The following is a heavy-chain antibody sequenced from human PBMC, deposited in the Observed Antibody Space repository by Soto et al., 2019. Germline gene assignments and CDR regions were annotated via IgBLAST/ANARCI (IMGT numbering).Heavy chain of an antibody. J-gene: IGHJ4*02. V-gene: IGHV3-23*01. CDR1: GFRFSSKA. Sequence: EVQLLESGGGLVQPGGSLRLSCAASGFRFSSKAMSWVRQAPGKGLEWVSISSGSGSSTYYTDSLKGRFTISRDNSKNMVYLEMNYLSAEDTAVYYCANENGFQFVNFGASGFDYWGQGALVSVSS. CDR2: SSGSGSST. CDR3: ANENGFQFVNFGASGFDY. D-gene: IGHD6-6*01.